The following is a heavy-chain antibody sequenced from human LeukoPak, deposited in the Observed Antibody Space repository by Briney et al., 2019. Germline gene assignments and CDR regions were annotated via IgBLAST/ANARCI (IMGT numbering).Heavy chain of an antibody. CDR2: NRSRANNYAT. CDR1: GFSFCGSA. V-gene: IGHV3-73*01. Sequence: GGSLKLSCAASGFSFCGSAMHWVRQASGKGLEWVGRNRSRANNYATAYSASVKGRFTISRDDSKNTAYLQMNSLKTEDTAVYFCTRRDCSSTSCYPYWGQGTLVTVSS. D-gene: IGHD2-2*01. CDR3: TRRDCSSTSCYPY. J-gene: IGHJ4*02.